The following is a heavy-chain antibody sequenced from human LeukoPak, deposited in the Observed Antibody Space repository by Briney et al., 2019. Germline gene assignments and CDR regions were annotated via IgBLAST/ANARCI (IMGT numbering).Heavy chain of an antibody. V-gene: IGHV3-30*02. CDR2: IRYDGSNK. J-gene: IGHJ4*02. D-gene: IGHD3-3*01. CDR1: GFTFSSYG. CDR3: AKDLHRFLEWFELDY. Sequence: PGGSLRLSCAASGFTFSSYGMHWVRQAPGKGLEWVAFIRYDGSNKYYADSVKGRFTISRDNSKNTLYLQMNSLRAEDTAVYYCAKDLHRFLEWFELDYWGQGTLVTVSS.